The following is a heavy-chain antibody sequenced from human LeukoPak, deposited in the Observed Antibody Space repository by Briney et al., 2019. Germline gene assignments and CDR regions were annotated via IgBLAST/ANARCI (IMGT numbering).Heavy chain of an antibody. V-gene: IGHV4-34*01. CDR2: INHSGST. CDR1: GGSFSAYY. CDR3: ARVGSSWYYYFDY. Sequence: PSETLSLTCAIYGGSFSAYYWSWIRQPPGKGLEWIGEINHSGSTNYNPSLKSRVTISVDTSKNQFSLKLSSVTAADTAVYYCARVGSSWYYYFDYWGQGTLVTVSS. J-gene: IGHJ4*02. D-gene: IGHD6-13*01.